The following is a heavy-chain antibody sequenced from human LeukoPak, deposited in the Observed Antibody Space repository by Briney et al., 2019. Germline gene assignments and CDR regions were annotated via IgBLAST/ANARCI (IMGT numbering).Heavy chain of an antibody. Sequence: ASVKVSCKASGYTSTSYGISWVRQAPGQGLEWMGWISAYNGNTNYAQKLQGRVTMTTDTSTSTAYMELRSLRSDDTAVYYCARSKARGYQGYYFDYWGQGTLVTVSS. J-gene: IGHJ4*02. CDR3: ARSKARGYQGYYFDY. V-gene: IGHV1-18*04. CDR1: GYTSTSYG. CDR2: ISAYNGNT. D-gene: IGHD3-22*01.